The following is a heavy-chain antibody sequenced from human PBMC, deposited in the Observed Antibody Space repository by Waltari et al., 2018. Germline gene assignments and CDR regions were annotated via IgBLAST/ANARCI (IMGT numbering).Heavy chain of an antibody. CDR3: APLPGGSGQTFDY. Sequence: EVQLVQSGAEVQTPGATVKISCKADGDTFIDYFMHWVQQAPGKGLEWVGRIDPEDGETVYAEKFQGRVTITADTSTDTSYLELSSLRSDDTAVYYCAPLPGGSGQTFDYWGQGTLLTVSS. D-gene: IGHD3-10*01. CDR2: IDPEDGET. V-gene: IGHV1-69-2*01. CDR1: GDTFIDYF. J-gene: IGHJ4*02.